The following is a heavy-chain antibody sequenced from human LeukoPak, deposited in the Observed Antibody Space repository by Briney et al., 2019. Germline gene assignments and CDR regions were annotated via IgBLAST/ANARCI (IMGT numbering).Heavy chain of an antibody. D-gene: IGHD2-15*01. Sequence: PSETLSLTCTVSGGSISSYYWSWIRQPPGKGLEWIGYIYTSGSTNYNPSLKSRVTISVDASKNQSSLKLNSVTAADTAVYYCARGYCSAGSCYPPPDYWGQGTLVTVSS. J-gene: IGHJ4*02. CDR2: IYTSGST. V-gene: IGHV4-4*09. CDR3: ARGYCSAGSCYPPPDY. CDR1: GGSISSYY.